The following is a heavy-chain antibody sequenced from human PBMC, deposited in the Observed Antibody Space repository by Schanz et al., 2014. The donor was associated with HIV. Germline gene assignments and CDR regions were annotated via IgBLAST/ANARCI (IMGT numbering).Heavy chain of an antibody. CDR2: ISISGETT. CDR3: RVFMGAFDV. J-gene: IGHJ3*01. CDR1: GFRFSSHA. D-gene: IGHD6-13*01. Sequence: EVQLLESGGDLAQPGDSLRLSCAVSGFRFSSHAMTWVRQAPGKGLEWVSGISISGETTYYADSVKGRFTTSRDSSKNTLFLQMNSLRVEDTATYYCRVFMGAFDVWGQGTMVTVSS. V-gene: IGHV3-23*01.